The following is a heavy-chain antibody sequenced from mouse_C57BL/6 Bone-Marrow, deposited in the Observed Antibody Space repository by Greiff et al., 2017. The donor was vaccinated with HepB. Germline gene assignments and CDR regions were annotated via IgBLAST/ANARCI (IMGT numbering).Heavy chain of an antibody. CDR1: GYTFTSYW. V-gene: IGHV1-69*01. CDR3: ARDYYGNYAWFAY. J-gene: IGHJ3*01. Sequence: VQLQQPGAELVMPGASVKLSCKASGYTFTSYWMHWVKQRPGQGLEWIGEIDPSYSYTNYNQKFKGKSTLTVDKSSSTAYMQLSSLTSEDSAVYYCARDYYGNYAWFAYWGQGTLVTVSA. D-gene: IGHD2-1*01. CDR2: IDPSYSYT.